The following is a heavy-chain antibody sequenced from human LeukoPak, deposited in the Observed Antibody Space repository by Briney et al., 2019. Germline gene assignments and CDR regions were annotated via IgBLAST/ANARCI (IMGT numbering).Heavy chain of an antibody. CDR1: GFAFTSAW. CDR2: IKSEADGGTS. D-gene: IGHD3-10*01. CDR3: CTPSGATALSPSFGL. V-gene: IGHV3-15*01. Sequence: KAGGSLRLSCAASGFAFTSAWMTWVRQAPGKGLEWVARIKSEADGGTSDYGTAVKDRFIISRNDSDNTLYLQMNSLKTEDTAMYYCCTPSGATALSPSFGLWGQGTLVTVSS. J-gene: IGHJ4*02.